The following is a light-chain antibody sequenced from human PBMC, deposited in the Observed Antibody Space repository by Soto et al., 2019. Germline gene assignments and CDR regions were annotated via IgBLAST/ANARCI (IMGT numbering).Light chain of an antibody. V-gene: IGKV1-5*01. CDR3: QQYNSYLTWT. J-gene: IGKJ1*01. CDR2: DAS. CDR1: QSISSW. Sequence: DIQMTQSPSTLSASVGDRVTITSRASQSISSWLAWYQQKPGKAPKLLIYDASSLESGVPSRFSGSGSGTEFTLTISSLQPDDFATYYCQQYNSYLTWTFGQGTKVDI.